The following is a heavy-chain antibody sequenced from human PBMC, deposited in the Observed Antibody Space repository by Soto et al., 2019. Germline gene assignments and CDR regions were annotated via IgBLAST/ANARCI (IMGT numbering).Heavy chain of an antibody. J-gene: IGHJ4*02. D-gene: IGHD3-3*01. CDR3: ARDKMIDVFRFGSLDY. CDR2: ISGYNGRT. CDR1: GYTFISFG. V-gene: IGHV1-18*04. Sequence: QVQLVQSGPEVKKPGASVKVSCKASGYTFISFGVSWVRQSPGQGPEWMGWISGYNGRTKYAQKVQGRVTMTTDTSTNTAYMELRSLRSDDAAVYYCARDKMIDVFRFGSLDYWGQGTVVTVSS.